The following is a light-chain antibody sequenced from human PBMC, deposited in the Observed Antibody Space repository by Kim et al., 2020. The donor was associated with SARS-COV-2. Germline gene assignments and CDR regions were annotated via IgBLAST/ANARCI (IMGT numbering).Light chain of an antibody. CDR2: DVS. J-gene: IGLJ3*02. Sequence: GQSVPISCTGTSSEVVGYNYVSWYQQHPGKAPKLMIYDVSKRPSGVPDRFSGSKSGNTASLTISGLQAEDEADYYCCSYAGSYTWVFGGGTQLTVL. V-gene: IGLV2-11*01. CDR1: SSEVVGYNY. CDR3: CSYAGSYTWV.